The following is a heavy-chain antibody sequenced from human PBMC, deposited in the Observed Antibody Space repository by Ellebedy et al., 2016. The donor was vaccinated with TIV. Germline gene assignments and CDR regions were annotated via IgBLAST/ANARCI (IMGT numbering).Heavy chain of an antibody. V-gene: IGHV3-7*01. D-gene: IGHD5-12*01. CDR1: GFIFSSYA. CDR2: IKQDGREK. J-gene: IGHJ4*02. Sequence: GESLKISCAASGFIFSSYAMSWVRQAPGKGLEWVANIKQDGREKYYVDSVKGRFTISRDNAKNSLSLQMNSLRAEDTAVYYCARGYSGGVPTSNWGQGTLVTVSS. CDR3: ARGYSGGVPTSN.